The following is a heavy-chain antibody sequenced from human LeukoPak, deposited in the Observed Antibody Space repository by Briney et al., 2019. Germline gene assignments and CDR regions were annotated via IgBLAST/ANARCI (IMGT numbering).Heavy chain of an antibody. Sequence: SETPSLTCTVSGGSIISNYWSWIRQSAGTGLEWIGRIYGSGITDYNPSLKSRVTMSLDTSRKRFSLRLTSVTAADTAVYYCARLKFYDSTGYSPGYYMDVWGKGTTVSVFS. V-gene: IGHV4-4*07. D-gene: IGHD3-22*01. CDR1: GGSIISNY. J-gene: IGHJ6*03. CDR3: ARLKFYDSTGYSPGYYMDV. CDR2: IYGSGIT.